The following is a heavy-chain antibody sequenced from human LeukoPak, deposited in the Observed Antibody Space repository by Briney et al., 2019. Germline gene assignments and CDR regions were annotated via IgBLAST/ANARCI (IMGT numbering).Heavy chain of an antibody. V-gene: IGHV1-2*02. CDR2: INPNSGGT. CDR1: GYTFTGYY. CDR3: ASPAGYYYDSSGYNRYDY. D-gene: IGHD3-22*01. Sequence: ASVKVSCKASGYTFTGYYMHWVRQAPGQGLEWMGWINPNSGGTNYAQKFQGRVTMTRDTSISTAYMELSRLRSDDTAVYYCASPAGYYYDSSGYNRYDYWGQGTLVTVSS. J-gene: IGHJ4*02.